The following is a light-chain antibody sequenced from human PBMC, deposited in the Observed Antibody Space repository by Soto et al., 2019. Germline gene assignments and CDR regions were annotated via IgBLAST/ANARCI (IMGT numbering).Light chain of an antibody. CDR1: QRISSY. Sequence: DIQMTQSPSSLSASVGDRVTITCRASQRISSYLNWYQQKPGKAPKLLIYAASNLQSGVPSRFSGSGSGTEFTLTISSLESEDFAVYFCQQYGDRPRTFGQGTKVDI. J-gene: IGKJ1*01. V-gene: IGKV1-39*01. CDR3: QQYGDRPRT. CDR2: AAS.